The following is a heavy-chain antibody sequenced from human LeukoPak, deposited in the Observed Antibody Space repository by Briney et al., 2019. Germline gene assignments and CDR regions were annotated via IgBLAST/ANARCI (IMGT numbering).Heavy chain of an antibody. D-gene: IGHD3-10*01. CDR2: IYNTGSS. J-gene: IGHJ2*01. Sequence: SETLSLICTVSGGSVTSDSWNWIRQTPGKGLEWIGYIYNTGSSNHNPALKNRVTMSLDRSKNQLSLKLSDVTAADTAIYYCARHGRLNSVQGVFWYFDLWGRGTLVTVSS. CDR1: GGSVTSDS. V-gene: IGHV4-59*08. CDR3: ARHGRLNSVQGVFWYFDL.